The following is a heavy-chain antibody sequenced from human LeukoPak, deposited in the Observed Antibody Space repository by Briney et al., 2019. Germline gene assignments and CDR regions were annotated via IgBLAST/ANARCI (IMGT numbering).Heavy chain of an antibody. CDR1: GYTFTGYY. Sequence: ASVKVSCKASGYTFTGYYMHWVRQAPGQGLEWMGWINPNSGGTNYAQKFQGRVTMTRDTSISTAYMELSRLRSDDTAVYYCARDSPSTGTGGYWGQGTLVTVSS. CDR3: ARDSPSTGTGGY. CDR2: INPNSGGT. V-gene: IGHV1-2*02. J-gene: IGHJ4*02. D-gene: IGHD1-1*01.